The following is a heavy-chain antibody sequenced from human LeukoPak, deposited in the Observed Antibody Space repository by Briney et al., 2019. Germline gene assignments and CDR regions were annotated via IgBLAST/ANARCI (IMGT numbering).Heavy chain of an antibody. V-gene: IGHV3-23*01. CDR3: ARTVGYGAYSWFDP. CDR1: GFTFSSYA. Sequence: PGGSLRLSCAASGFTFSSYAMSWVRQAPGKGLEWVSAISGSGGSTYYADSVKGRFTIARDNSKNTVSLQMNSLRAEDTALYYCARTVGYGAYSWFDPWGQGTLVTVSS. D-gene: IGHD4-17*01. J-gene: IGHJ5*02. CDR2: ISGSGGST.